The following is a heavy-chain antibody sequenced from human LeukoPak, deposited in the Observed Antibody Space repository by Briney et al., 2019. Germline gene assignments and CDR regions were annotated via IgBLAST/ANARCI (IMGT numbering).Heavy chain of an antibody. CDR3: AREDPYYYYMDV. J-gene: IGHJ6*03. CDR1: GGSISSYY. CDR2: IYYSGST. Sequence: SETLSLTCTVSGGSISSYYWSWIRQPPGKGLEWIGYIYYSGSTYYNPSLKSRVTISVDTSKNQFSLKLSSVTAADTAVYYCAREDPYYYYMDVWGKGTTVTVSS. V-gene: IGHV4-59*12.